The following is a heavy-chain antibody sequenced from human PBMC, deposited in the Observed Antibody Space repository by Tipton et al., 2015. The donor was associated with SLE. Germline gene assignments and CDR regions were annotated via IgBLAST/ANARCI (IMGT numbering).Heavy chain of an antibody. V-gene: IGHV5-51*03. CDR2: IYPGESET. Sequence: QLVQSGAEVKKSGESLKISCQASGYSFTSYWIVWVRQMPGKGLEWMGIIYPGESETRYSPSFQGQVIISADKSMSTAYLQWTSLKASDTAMYYCARCHGTGTSLEAFAMWGQGTMVSVSS. CDR1: GYSFTSYW. J-gene: IGHJ3*02. D-gene: IGHD1-7*01. CDR3: ARCHGTGTSLEAFAM.